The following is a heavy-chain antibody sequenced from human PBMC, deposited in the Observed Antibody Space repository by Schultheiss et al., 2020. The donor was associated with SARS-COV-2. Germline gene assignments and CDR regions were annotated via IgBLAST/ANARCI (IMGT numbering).Heavy chain of an antibody. CDR2: ISGTGSRT. CDR1: GFTFSSYA. J-gene: IGHJ6*02. CDR3: ATSNPPGTIVVPYAVDV. Sequence: GGSLRLSCAASGFTFSSYAMHWVRQAPGKGLEWVSTISGTGSRTYYADSVKGRFTISRDNSKHTLFLQLSNLRAEDTAIYYCATSNPPGTIVVPYAVDVWGRGTTVTVAS. V-gene: IGHV3-23*01. D-gene: IGHD2-15*01.